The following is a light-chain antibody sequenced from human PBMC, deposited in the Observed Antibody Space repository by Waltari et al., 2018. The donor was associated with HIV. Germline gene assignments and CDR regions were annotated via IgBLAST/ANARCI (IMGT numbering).Light chain of an antibody. CDR3: QQYYSYSGT. CDR2: AAS. CDR1: QGISSY. Sequence: AIRMTQSPSSFSASTGDRVTITCRASQGISSYLAWYQQKPGKAPKLLIYAASTLQSGVPSRFSGSGSGTDFTLTISCLQSEDFATYYCQQYYSYSGTFGGGTKVEIK. J-gene: IGKJ4*01. V-gene: IGKV1-8*01.